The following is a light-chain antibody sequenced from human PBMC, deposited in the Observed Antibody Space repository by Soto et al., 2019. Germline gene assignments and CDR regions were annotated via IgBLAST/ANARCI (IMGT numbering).Light chain of an antibody. CDR1: QNIDTY. CDR2: NTS. CDR3: QQSSSTLNT. Sequence: DIQMTQSPSSLSASVGDRVTITCRASQNIDTYLNWFQQKPGKAPKLLIYNTSTLQGGVPSRFSGSGSGTVFTLTITSLQPEDFATYYCQQSSSTLNTFGQGTKLEIK. J-gene: IGKJ2*01. V-gene: IGKV1-39*01.